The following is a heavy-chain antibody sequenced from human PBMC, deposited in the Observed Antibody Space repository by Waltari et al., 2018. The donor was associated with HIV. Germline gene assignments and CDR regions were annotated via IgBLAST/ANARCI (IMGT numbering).Heavy chain of an antibody. V-gene: IGHV4-39*07. Sequence: QLQLHESGPGLVKPSETLSLPCIVSGFSISINNYYWGWIRQPPGKGLEWIGNIFYSGTTNYNPSLESRVTISIDTSKSQFSLNLDSVTAADTAIYYCARHKNRGSYFPVDFWGQGTLVAVSS. CDR2: IFYSGTT. CDR3: ARHKNRGSYFPVDF. D-gene: IGHD1-26*01. J-gene: IGHJ4*02. CDR1: GFSISINNYY.